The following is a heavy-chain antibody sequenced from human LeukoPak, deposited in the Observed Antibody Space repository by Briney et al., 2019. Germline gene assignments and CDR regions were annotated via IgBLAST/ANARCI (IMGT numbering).Heavy chain of an antibody. CDR1: GFTFSSYA. Sequence: PGGSLRLSCAASGFTFSSYAMHWVRQAPGKGLEWVAIISYDGRNKDYADSVKGRFTVSRDNSKSALFLEMNSLRVDDTALYYCARDPTFQLRAHYFFDYWGQGTPVTVSS. J-gene: IGHJ4*02. CDR3: ARDPTFQLRAHYFFDY. D-gene: IGHD3-16*01. CDR2: ISYDGRNK. V-gene: IGHV3-30*04.